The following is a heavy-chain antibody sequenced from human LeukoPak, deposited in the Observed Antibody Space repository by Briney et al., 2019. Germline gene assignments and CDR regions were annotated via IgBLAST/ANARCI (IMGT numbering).Heavy chain of an antibody. D-gene: IGHD6-19*01. V-gene: IGHV4-34*01. CDR2: INHSGST. CDR1: GGSFSGYY. Sequence: SEILSLTCAVYGGSFSGYYWSWLRQPPGKGLEWIGEINHSGSTNYNASLKSRVTISVDTSKNQCSLKLSSVTAADTAVYYCARDTGSGCDYWGQGTLVTVST. J-gene: IGHJ4*02. CDR3: ARDTGSGCDY.